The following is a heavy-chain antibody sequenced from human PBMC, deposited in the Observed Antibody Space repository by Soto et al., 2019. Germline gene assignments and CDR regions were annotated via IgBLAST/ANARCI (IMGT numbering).Heavy chain of an antibody. Sequence: EVQLVQSGGGLEQPGRSLRLSCAGSGFTFDDYDMHWVRQVPGKGLERVSGISWTSGRIAYADSVKGRFTISRDNAKNSLYMQMNTLRVADTALYYCAKEIGPNGVAGSGWYGFDYWGQGALVTVSS. CDR1: GFTFDDYD. D-gene: IGHD6-19*01. J-gene: IGHJ4*02. V-gene: IGHV3-9*01. CDR2: ISWTSGRI. CDR3: AKEIGPNGVAGSGWYGFDY.